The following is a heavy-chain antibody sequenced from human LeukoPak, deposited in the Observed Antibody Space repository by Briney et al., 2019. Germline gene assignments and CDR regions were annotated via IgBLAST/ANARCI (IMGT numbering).Heavy chain of an antibody. CDR3: ASGGGITMVRGVINN. J-gene: IGHJ4*02. CDR2: IYHRGST. D-gene: IGHD3-10*01. V-gene: IGHV4-38-2*01. CDR1: GYSLTSGYY. Sequence: SETLSLTCAVSGYSLTSGYYWGSLRQPPGRGLGWIGSIYHRGSTYYNPSLKLLVSISVDTSKNQFSLKLSSVTAADTAVYYCASGGGITMVRGVINNWRQGTLVTVSS.